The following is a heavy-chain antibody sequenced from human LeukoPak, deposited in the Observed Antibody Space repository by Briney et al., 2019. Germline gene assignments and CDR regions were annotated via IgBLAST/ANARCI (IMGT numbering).Heavy chain of an antibody. Sequence: GGSLRLSCAASGFTFSNYWMNWVRQAPGKGLEWVASIQRDGSEKYYVDSVKGRFTISRDNTKSSMYLEMNSLRAEDTAVYYCVRYRDGEYDFWGQGTLVTVSS. CDR2: IQRDGSEK. J-gene: IGHJ4*02. CDR3: VRYRDGEYDF. V-gene: IGHV3-7*01. CDR1: GFTFSNYW. D-gene: IGHD4-17*01.